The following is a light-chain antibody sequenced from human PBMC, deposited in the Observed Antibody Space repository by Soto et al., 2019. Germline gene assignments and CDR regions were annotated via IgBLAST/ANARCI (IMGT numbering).Light chain of an antibody. CDR3: QQYGSSPKT. J-gene: IGKJ1*01. CDR2: GAS. V-gene: IGKV3-20*01. Sequence: EIVMTQSPATLSVSPGERATLSCRASQSVSSNLAWYQQKPGQAPGLLIYGASSRATGIPDRFSGSGSGTDFTLTISRLEPEDFAVYYCQQYGSSPKTFGQGTKVDIK. CDR1: QSVSSN.